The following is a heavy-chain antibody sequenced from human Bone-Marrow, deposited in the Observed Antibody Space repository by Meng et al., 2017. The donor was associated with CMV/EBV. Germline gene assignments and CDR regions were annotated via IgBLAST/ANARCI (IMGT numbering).Heavy chain of an antibody. D-gene: IGHD6-6*01. Sequence: GGSLGLCCAASGFTFSSYSMNWVRQAPGKGLEWVSSISSSSSYIYYADSVKGRFTISRDNAKNSLYLQMNSLRAEDTAVYYCARDLYSSSSDDYYYGMDVWGQGTTVTVS. CDR2: ISSSSSYI. V-gene: IGHV3-21*01. J-gene: IGHJ6*02. CDR3: ARDLYSSSSDDYYYGMDV. CDR1: GFTFSSYS.